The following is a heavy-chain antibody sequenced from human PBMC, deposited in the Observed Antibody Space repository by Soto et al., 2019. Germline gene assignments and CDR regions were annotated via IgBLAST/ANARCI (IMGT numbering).Heavy chain of an antibody. CDR1: GFAVSFND. D-gene: IGHD4-17*01. CDR2: INTGGGR. J-gene: IGHJ4*01. V-gene: IGHV3-53*01. Sequence: RLSCAASGFAVSFNDMTWVRQAPGKGLEWVSVINTGGGRYYADSVKGRFTTSRDNSKNTLYLQMSSLRAEDTAVYYCARASYDYGDYPIDDWGQGTLVTVSS. CDR3: ARASYDYGDYPIDD.